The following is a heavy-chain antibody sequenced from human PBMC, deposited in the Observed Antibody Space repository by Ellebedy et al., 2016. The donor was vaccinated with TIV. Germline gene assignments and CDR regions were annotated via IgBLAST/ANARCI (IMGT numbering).Heavy chain of an antibody. CDR1: GFTFSSYW. Sequence: GESLKISCAASGFTFSSYWMYWVRQAQGKGLVWVSRINSDGSSTTYADSVKGRFTISRDDAKNTLYLQMDSLGAEDTAVYYCARGDGGNILRYWGQGTPVTVSS. D-gene: IGHD2-21*01. V-gene: IGHV3-74*01. CDR3: ARGDGGNILRY. CDR2: INSDGSST. J-gene: IGHJ4*02.